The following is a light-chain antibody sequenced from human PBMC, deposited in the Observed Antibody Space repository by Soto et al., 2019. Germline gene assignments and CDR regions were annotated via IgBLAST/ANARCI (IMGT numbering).Light chain of an antibody. CDR3: QEYKSDSRT. CDR1: QSISNW. V-gene: IGKV1-5*03. CDR2: KAS. J-gene: IGKJ1*01. Sequence: DIQMTQSPSTLSASVGDRVTITCRASQSISNWLAWYQQRPGKAPKVLIFKASTLKGGVPSRFSGSGSGTEFTLSISSLQSDDFATYYCQEYKSDSRTFGQGTKVEIK.